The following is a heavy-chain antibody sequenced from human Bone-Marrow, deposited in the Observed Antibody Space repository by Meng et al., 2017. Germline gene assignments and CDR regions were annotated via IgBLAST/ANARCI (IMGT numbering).Heavy chain of an antibody. CDR1: RYTVNAYY. Sequence: GPQVNKQPTPMKLSSNHSRYTVNAYYIRWVRQATGQGLEWMGRINPISDDTHYAQKFHDRVTMTSDTSISTAYMELSRLRSNDTAVYYCVRDEDISAAGYLFGDYWGQGTLVTVSS. CDR3: VRDEDISAAGYLFGDY. V-gene: IGHV1-2*06. J-gene: IGHJ4*02. CDR2: INPISDDT. D-gene: IGHD6-13*01.